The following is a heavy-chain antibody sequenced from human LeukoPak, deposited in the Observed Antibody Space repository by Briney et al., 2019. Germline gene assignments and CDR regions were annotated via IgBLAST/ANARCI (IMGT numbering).Heavy chain of an antibody. Sequence: GGSLRLSCAASGFTFSSYAMHWVRQAPGKGLEWVAVISYDGSNKYYADSVKGRFTISRDNSKNTLYLQMNSVRAEDTAVYYCANAGYYGFERVYWGQGTLVTVSS. J-gene: IGHJ4*02. CDR2: ISYDGSNK. D-gene: IGHD3/OR15-3a*01. V-gene: IGHV3-30*04. CDR3: ANAGYYGFERVY. CDR1: GFTFSSYA.